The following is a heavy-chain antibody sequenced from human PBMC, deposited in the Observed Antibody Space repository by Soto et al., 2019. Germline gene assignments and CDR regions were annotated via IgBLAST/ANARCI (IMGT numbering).Heavy chain of an antibody. D-gene: IGHD6-19*01. CDR1: GGSISSYY. CDR3: ASTAVAGEYYYYYMDV. CDR2: IYYSGST. J-gene: IGHJ6*03. V-gene: IGHV4-59*01. Sequence: SETLSLTCTVSGGSISSYYWSWIRQPPGKGLEWIGYIYYSGSTNYNPSLKSRVTISVDTSKNQFSLKLSSVTAADTAVYYCASTAVAGEYYYYYMDVWGKGTTVTVS.